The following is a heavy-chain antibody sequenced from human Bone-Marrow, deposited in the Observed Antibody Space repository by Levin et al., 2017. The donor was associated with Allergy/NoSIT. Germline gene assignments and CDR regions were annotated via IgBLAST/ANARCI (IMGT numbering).Heavy chain of an antibody. V-gene: IGHV1-2*02. CDR1: GYTFTGYY. CDR2: INPNSGGT. Sequence: GESLKISCKASGYTFTGYYMHWVRQAPGQGLEWMGWINPNSGGTNYAQKFQGRVTMTRDTSISTAYMELSRLRSDDTAVYYCARDLPNTAMDGYYYYGMDVWGQGTTVTVSS. J-gene: IGHJ6*02. CDR3: ARDLPNTAMDGYYYYGMDV. D-gene: IGHD5-18*01.